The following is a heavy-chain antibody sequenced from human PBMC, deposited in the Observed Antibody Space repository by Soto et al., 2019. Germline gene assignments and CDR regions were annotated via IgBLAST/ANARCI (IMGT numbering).Heavy chain of an antibody. D-gene: IGHD3-10*01. Sequence: QVQLLQSGAEVTEPGASVKLSCKASGFTFSTHGLTWVRQAPGQGREWMGWHVAISWSTIYAQNFQGRVTVTTGRSRMTMYLELRSLTAGVTALYYCARVAGYGSGSRHFDAWGQGSFVIVS. CDR2: HVAISWST. CDR3: ARVAGYGSGSRHFDA. J-gene: IGHJ4*02. CDR1: GFTFSTHG. V-gene: IGHV1-18*01.